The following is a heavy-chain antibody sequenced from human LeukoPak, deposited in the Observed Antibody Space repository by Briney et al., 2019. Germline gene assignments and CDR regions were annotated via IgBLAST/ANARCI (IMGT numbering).Heavy chain of an antibody. J-gene: IGHJ6*03. Sequence: VASVKVSCKASGGTFSSYAISWVRQAPGQGLEWMGGIIPIFGTANYAQKFQGRVTITTDESTSTAYMELSSLRSEDTAVYYCASSYYYDSSGYANYYYYYMDVWGKGTTVTVSS. CDR1: GGTFSSYA. CDR3: ASSYYYDSSGYANYYYYYMDV. D-gene: IGHD3-22*01. CDR2: IIPIFGTA. V-gene: IGHV1-69*05.